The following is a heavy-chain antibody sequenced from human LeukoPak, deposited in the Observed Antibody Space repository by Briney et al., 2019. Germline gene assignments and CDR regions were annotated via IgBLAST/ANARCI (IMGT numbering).Heavy chain of an antibody. CDR2: HYSGETT. Sequence: GGSLRLSCVASGFTVSTYYMNWVRQAPGKGLEWVSIHYSGETTYYADPVKGRFIVSRDIPKNMLFLHMTALRAEDTAVYYCARVGDHYHWFLDIWGRGTLVTVSS. D-gene: IGHD3-10*01. V-gene: IGHV3-53*01. CDR1: GFTVSTYY. J-gene: IGHJ2*01. CDR3: ARVGDHYHWFLDI.